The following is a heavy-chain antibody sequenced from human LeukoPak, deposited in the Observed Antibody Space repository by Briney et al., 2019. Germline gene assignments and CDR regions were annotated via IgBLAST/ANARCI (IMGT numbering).Heavy chain of an antibody. J-gene: IGHJ4*02. CDR1: RFTFIKSW. CDR3: STCRWQYDSSGYDY. Sequence: PGGSLRLSCASSRFTFIKSWMSWVRHATGNGLEWLGRIKSNSDGGTTDYAAPVQGRITISRDDSQNTLYLQLDSLKAEDTAVYSCSTCRWQYDSSGYDYWGQGNLVAVSS. CDR2: IKSNSDGGTT. V-gene: IGHV3-15*01. D-gene: IGHD3-22*01.